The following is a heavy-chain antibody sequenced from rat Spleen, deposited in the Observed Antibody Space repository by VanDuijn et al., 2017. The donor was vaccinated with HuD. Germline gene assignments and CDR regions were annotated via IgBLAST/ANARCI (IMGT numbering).Heavy chain of an antibody. V-gene: IGHV2-4*01. CDR1: GFSLTSYG. D-gene: IGHD1-8*01. CDR2: IWSGGST. J-gene: IGHJ2*01. CDR3: ARVFDYRGFDY. Sequence: QVQLKESGPGLVQPSRTLSLTCTVSGFSLTSYGVSWVRQPPGKGLEWIAAIWSGGSTAYNSALKSRLSISKDTSKSQVFLKMNSLQTEDTATYYCARVFDYRGFDYWGQGVMVTVSS.